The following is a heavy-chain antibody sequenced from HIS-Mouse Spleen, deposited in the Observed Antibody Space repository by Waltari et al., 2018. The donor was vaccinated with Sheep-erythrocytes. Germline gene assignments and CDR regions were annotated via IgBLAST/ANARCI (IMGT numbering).Heavy chain of an antibody. CDR3: ARVSAGELKYYFDY. Sequence: QVQLVESGGGVVQPGRSLRLSCAASGFTFSSYAMHWVRQAPGKGLEWVAVISYDGRNKYYADSVKGRFTISRDNSKNTLYLQMNSLRAEDTAVYYCARVSAGELKYYFDYWGQGTLVTVSS. CDR1: GFTFSSYA. D-gene: IGHD1-26*01. V-gene: IGHV3-30*04. CDR2: ISYDGRNK. J-gene: IGHJ4*02.